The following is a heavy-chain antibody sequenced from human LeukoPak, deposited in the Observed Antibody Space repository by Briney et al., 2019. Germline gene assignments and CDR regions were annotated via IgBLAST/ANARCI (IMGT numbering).Heavy chain of an antibody. J-gene: IGHJ6*03. CDR3: ARASLWGRLSTNYYYYMDV. Sequence: ASVSVSCTASGYTFTIYGNSWERQAPGQGLERMGWFSAYNSNTNYAQKLQGRVTMTTDTSTSTAYMELRSLRSDDTAVYYCARASLWGRLSTNYYYYMDVWGKGTTVTVSS. D-gene: IGHD3-16*02. V-gene: IGHV1-18*01. CDR1: GYTFTIYG. CDR2: FSAYNSNT.